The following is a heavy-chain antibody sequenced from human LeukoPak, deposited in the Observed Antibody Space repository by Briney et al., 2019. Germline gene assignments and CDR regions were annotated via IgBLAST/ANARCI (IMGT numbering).Heavy chain of an antibody. D-gene: IGHD4-17*01. V-gene: IGHV1-18*01. CDR2: ISAYNGHT. Sequence: ASVKVSCKAAGYTFTSYGISWVRQAPGQGLEWMGWISAYNGHTNYAQKLQGRVTMTTDTSTNTAYMELRSLRSDDTAVYYCARDDYGDYPAVWFDPWGQGTLVTVSS. CDR1: GYTFTSYG. J-gene: IGHJ5*02. CDR3: ARDDYGDYPAVWFDP.